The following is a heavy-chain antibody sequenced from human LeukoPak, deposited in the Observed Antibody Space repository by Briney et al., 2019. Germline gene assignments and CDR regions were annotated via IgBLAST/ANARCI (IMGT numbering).Heavy chain of an antibody. CDR2: IYYSGST. CDR3: ARDIGIVTDY. J-gene: IGHJ4*02. V-gene: IGHV4-59*01. Sequence: KPSETLSLTCTVAGGSISSYYWSWIRQPPGKGLEWIGYIYYSGSTNYNPSLKSRVTISVDTSKNQFSLKLSSVTAADTAVYYCARDIGIVTDYWGQGTLVTVSS. D-gene: IGHD2/OR15-2a*01. CDR1: GGSISSYY.